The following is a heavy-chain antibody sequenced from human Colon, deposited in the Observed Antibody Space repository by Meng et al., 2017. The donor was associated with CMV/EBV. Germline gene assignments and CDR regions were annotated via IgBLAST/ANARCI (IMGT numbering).Heavy chain of an antibody. CDR3: ASRDY. CDR1: GFTFSSKW. V-gene: IGHV3-74*01. J-gene: IGHJ4*02. CDR2: INTDGSTT. Sequence: EVELGVSGGGLVHPWGSLRLPCAASGFTFSSKWMHWVRQGPGKGLVWVSRINTDGSTTYYADSVKGRFTISRDNAKNTLYLQMNSLRAEDTAVYYCASRDYWGQGTLVTVSS.